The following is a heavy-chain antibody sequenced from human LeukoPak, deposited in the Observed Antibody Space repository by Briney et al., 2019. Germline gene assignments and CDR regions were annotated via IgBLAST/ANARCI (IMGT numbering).Heavy chain of an antibody. J-gene: IGHJ4*02. V-gene: IGHV3-7*01. D-gene: IGHD6-19*01. CDR1: GFTFSSYW. CDR3: ARTYPGIALAGTFDY. CDR2: INQDGSEK. Sequence: GGSLRLSCAASGFTFSSYWVGWVRQAPGEGLGWVANINQDGSEKYYVDSVKGRFTISRDNAKNSLYLQMNSLRAGDTAVYFCARTYPGIALAGTFDYWGQGTRVTFSS.